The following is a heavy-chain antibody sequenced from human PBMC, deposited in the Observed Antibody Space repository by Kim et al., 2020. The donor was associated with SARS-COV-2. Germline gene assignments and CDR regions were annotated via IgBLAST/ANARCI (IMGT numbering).Heavy chain of an antibody. Sequence: GGSLRLSCAASGFTFSSYGMHWVRQAPGKGLEWVAVIWYDGSNKYYADSVKGRFTISRDNSKNTLYLQMNSLRAEDTAVYYCARVQVGATWSLYYYYYGMDVWCQGTTVTVSS. CDR2: IWYDGSNK. CDR3: ARVQVGATWSLYYYYYGMDV. CDR1: GFTFSSYG. J-gene: IGHJ6*02. V-gene: IGHV3-33*01. D-gene: IGHD1-26*01.